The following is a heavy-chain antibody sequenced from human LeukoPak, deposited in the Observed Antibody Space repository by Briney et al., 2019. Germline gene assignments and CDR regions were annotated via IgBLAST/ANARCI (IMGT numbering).Heavy chain of an antibody. D-gene: IGHD3-22*01. Sequence: APVKVSCEASGGTFSSYAISWVRQAPGQGLEWMGGIIPIFGTANYAQKLQGRVTMTTDTSTSTAYMELRSLRSDDTAVYYCAITIYYYDSSGYYTGYFQHWGQGTLVTVSS. J-gene: IGHJ1*01. V-gene: IGHV1-69*05. CDR1: GGTFSSYA. CDR3: AITIYYYDSSGYYTGYFQH. CDR2: IIPIFGTA.